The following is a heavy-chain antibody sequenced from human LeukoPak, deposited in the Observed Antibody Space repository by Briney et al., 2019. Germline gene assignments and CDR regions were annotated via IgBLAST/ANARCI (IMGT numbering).Heavy chain of an antibody. D-gene: IGHD2-2*01. CDR3: ASGEVAVPADTDITSGLDV. CDR2: INHSGST. J-gene: IGHJ6*02. V-gene: IGHV4-34*01. CDR1: GGSFSGYY. Sequence: SETLSLTCALCGGSFSGYYWSWIRQPPGKGLEWLWEINHSGSTNYNPSLKSRVTISVDTSKNQFSLKLSSVTAADTAVYYCASGEVAVPADTDITSGLDVWGQGTTVTVSS.